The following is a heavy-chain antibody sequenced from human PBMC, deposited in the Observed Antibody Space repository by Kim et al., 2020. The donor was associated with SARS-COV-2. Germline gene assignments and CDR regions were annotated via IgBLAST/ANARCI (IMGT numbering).Heavy chain of an antibody. CDR1: GFTFSSYA. Sequence: GGSLRLSCAASGFTFSSYAMSWVRQAPGKGLEWVSVIYSGGSRYYADSVKGRFTISRDNSKNTLYLQMNSLRAEDTAVYYCAKSEYGSGSLWAIDYWVQG. J-gene: IGHJ4*02. V-gene: IGHV3-23*03. CDR3: AKSEYGSGSLWAIDY. D-gene: IGHD3-10*01. CDR2: IYSGGSR.